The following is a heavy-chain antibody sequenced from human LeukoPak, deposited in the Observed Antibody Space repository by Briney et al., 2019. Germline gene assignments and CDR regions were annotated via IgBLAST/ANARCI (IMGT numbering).Heavy chain of an antibody. J-gene: IGHJ6*02. Sequence: SETLSLTCTVSGGSMSSYYWSWIRQPPGKGLEWIGDIYYSGSTNYNPSLKSRVTISVDTSKNQFSLKLSSVTAADTAVYYCARDRGGYYDILTARYAMDVWGQGTTVTVSS. CDR1: GGSMSSYY. CDR3: ARDRGGYYDILTARYAMDV. V-gene: IGHV4-59*01. D-gene: IGHD3-9*01. CDR2: IYYSGST.